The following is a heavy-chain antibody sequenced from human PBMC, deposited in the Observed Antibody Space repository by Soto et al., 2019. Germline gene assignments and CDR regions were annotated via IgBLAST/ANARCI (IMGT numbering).Heavy chain of an antibody. CDR2: ISPYNGNT. Sequence: ASGKVSCKASGYTFTSYDIRWVRQAPGQGLEWMGWISPYNGNTNCTQNLQGRVTMTTDTSTSTAYMELRSLRSDDTAVYYCARDLSDCISASCYGYNWFEPWG. D-gene: IGHD2-2*01. J-gene: IGHJ5*02. CDR1: GYTFTSYD. CDR3: ARDLSDCISASCYGYNWFEP. V-gene: IGHV1-18*01.